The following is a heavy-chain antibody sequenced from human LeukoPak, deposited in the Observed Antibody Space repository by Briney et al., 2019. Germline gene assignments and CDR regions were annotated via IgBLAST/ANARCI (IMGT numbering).Heavy chain of an antibody. CDR1: GYTFTAYY. D-gene: IGHD3-9*01. J-gene: IGHJ4*02. Sequence: ASVKVSCKASGYTFTAYYIHWVRQAPGQRLEWMGWINAGNGNTKYSQKFQGRVTITRDTSASTAYMELSSLRSEDTAVYYCARDTLRYSNYDYWGQGTLVTVSS. V-gene: IGHV1-3*01. CDR3: ARDTLRYSNYDY. CDR2: INAGNGNT.